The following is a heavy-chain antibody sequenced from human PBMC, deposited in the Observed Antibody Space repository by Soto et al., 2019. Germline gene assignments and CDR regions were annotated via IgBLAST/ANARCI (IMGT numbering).Heavy chain of an antibody. Sequence: QVQLQQWGAGLLKPSETLSLTCAVYGGSFSGYYWSWIRQPPGKGLEWIGEINHSGSTNYNPSLKSRVTISSDTVKDQFSPELGSVAGAGTAVDFWAGGGSPTRGHAFGYSRRWYIIRTKNWFGPWGQGTPVTVSS. CDR2: INHSGST. J-gene: IGHJ5*02. CDR1: GGSFSGYY. V-gene: IGHV4-34*01. D-gene: IGHD6-13*01. CDR3: AGGGSPTRGHAFGYSRRWYIIRTKNWFGP.